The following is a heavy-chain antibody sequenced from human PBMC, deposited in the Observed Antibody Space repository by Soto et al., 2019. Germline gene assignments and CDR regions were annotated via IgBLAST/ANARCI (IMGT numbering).Heavy chain of an antibody. J-gene: IGHJ6*02. Sequence: EVQVLATGGGFIQPGGTLRLSCAASGFTVNSNYMRWVRQAPGAGLQWVSITNTGGTTYYADSVKGRFTVSRDNSKNTMYLQMNTLRAKHTAGYYSATGHGFISAVWCQGNTVSVSS. CDR2: TNTGGTT. D-gene: IGHD3-10*01. CDR3: ATGHGFISAV. V-gene: IGHV3-53*02. CDR1: GFTVNSNY.